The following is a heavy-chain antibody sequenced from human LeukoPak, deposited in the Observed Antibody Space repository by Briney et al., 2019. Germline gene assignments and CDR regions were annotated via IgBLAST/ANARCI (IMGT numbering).Heavy chain of an antibody. V-gene: IGHV4-34*01. D-gene: IGHD2-15*01. J-gene: IGHJ4*02. CDR1: GGSFSGYY. Sequence: PSETLSLTCAVYGGSFSGYYWSWIRQPPGKGLEWVGEINHSGSTNYNPSLKSRVTISVDTSKNQFSLKPSSVTAADTAVYYCARGLGYCSGGSCPLGGYWGQGTLVTVSS. CDR3: ARGLGYCSGGSCPLGGY. CDR2: INHSGST.